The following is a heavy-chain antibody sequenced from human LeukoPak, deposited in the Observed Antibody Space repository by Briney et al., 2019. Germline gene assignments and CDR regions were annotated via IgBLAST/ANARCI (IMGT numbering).Heavy chain of an antibody. CDR1: GFTFSMYA. CDR2: ISSNGGST. V-gene: IGHV3-64*01. D-gene: IGHD3-16*02. CDR3: ASARVSDP. J-gene: IGHJ5*02. Sequence: GGSLRLSCAASGFTFSMYAMYWVRQAPGKGLEYVSAISSNGGSTYYASSVKGRFTISRDNSKNTLYLQLGSLRAEDMAVYYCASARVSDPWGQGALVIVSS.